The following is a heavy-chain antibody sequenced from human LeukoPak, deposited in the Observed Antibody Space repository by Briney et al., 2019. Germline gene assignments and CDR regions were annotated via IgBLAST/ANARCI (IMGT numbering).Heavy chain of an antibody. Sequence: GGSLRLSCAASGFTFSSYVMHWVRQAPGKGLEWVAIISHDGGNKDYADSVKGRFTISRDKSKNTLYLQMNSLRSDDTAVYYCARECSGGSCYGMDVWGQGTTVTVSS. CDR3: ARECSGGSCYGMDV. CDR2: ISHDGGNK. J-gene: IGHJ6*02. CDR1: GFTFSSYV. D-gene: IGHD2-15*01. V-gene: IGHV3-30-3*01.